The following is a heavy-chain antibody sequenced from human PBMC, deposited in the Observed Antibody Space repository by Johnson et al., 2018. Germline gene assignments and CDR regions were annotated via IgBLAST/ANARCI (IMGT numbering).Heavy chain of an antibody. D-gene: IGHD1-26*01. CDR2: ISYDGSNK. J-gene: IGHJ3*02. V-gene: IGHV3-30-3*01. CDR1: GFTFSSYA. CDR3: ARDGGSGSVDAFDI. Sequence: QVQLVESGGGVVQXGRSLRLSCAASGFTFSSYAMHWVRQAPGKGLEWVAVISYDGSNKYYVDSVKGRFTISRDNAKNSLYLQMNSLRAEDTAVYYCARDGGSGSVDAFDIWGQGTMVTVSS.